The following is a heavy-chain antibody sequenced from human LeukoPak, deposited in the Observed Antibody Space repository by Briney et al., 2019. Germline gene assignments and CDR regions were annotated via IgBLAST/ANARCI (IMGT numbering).Heavy chain of an antibody. CDR3: ASTPKNYYDSSGYSEDAFDI. V-gene: IGHV4-59*01. CDR1: GGSISSYY. Sequence: SETLSLTCTVSGGSISSYYWGWIRQPPGKGLEWIGYIYYSGSTNYNPSLKSRVTISVDTSKNQFSLKLSSVTAADTAVYYCASTPKNYYDSSGYSEDAFDIWGQGTMVTVSS. CDR2: IYYSGST. D-gene: IGHD3-22*01. J-gene: IGHJ3*02.